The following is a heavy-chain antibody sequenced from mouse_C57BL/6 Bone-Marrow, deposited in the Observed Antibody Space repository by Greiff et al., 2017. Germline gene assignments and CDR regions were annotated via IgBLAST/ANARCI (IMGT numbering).Heavy chain of an antibody. D-gene: IGHD1-1*01. CDR1: GYTFTSYW. V-gene: IGHV1-50*01. CDR3: AKLLLYDMDY. CDR2: IDPSDSYT. Sequence: QVHVKQSGAELVKPGASVKLSCKASGYTFTSYWMQWVKQRPGQGLEWIGEIDPSDSYTNYNQKFKGKATLTVDTSSSTAYMQLSSLTSEDSAVYYCAKLLLYDMDYWGQGTSVTVSS. J-gene: IGHJ4*01.